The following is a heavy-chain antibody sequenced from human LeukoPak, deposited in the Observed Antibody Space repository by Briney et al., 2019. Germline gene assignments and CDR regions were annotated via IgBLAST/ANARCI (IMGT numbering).Heavy chain of an antibody. Sequence: ASVKVSCKASGYTFTGYYMHWVRQAPGQGLEWMGWINPNSGGTNYAQKFQGRVTMTRDTSTSTVYMELSSLRSEDTAVYYCARGNVDTALGYYFDYWGQGTLVTVSS. CDR2: INPNSGGT. CDR3: ARGNVDTALGYYFDY. V-gene: IGHV1-2*02. CDR1: GYTFTGYY. J-gene: IGHJ4*02. D-gene: IGHD5-18*01.